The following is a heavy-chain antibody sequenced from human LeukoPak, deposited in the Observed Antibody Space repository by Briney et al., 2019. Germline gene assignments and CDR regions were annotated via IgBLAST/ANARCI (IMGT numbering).Heavy chain of an antibody. CDR3: ARDIGTWPNSLFDY. CDR1: GFIFSNYG. Sequence: PGRSLRLSCAASGFIFSNYGFHWVRQAPCKGLEWVALIWSDGSKKYYTDSVKGRFTISRDDSKNTLFLQMNSLRAEDMAVYYCARDIGTWPNSLFDYWGQGNLVTVSS. D-gene: IGHD4-23*01. V-gene: IGHV3-33*01. CDR2: IWSDGSKK. J-gene: IGHJ4*02.